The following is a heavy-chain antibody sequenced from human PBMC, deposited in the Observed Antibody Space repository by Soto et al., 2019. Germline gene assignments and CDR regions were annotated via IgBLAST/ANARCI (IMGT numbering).Heavy chain of an antibody. V-gene: IGHV1-58*01. CDR1: GFTXTSSA. CDR2: IVVGSGNT. Sequence: ASVKVSCKASGFTXTSSAVQWVRQARGQRLEWIGWIVVGSGNTNYAQKFQERVTITRDMSTSTAYMELSSLRSEDTAVYYCAAPHNSAYYDFWSGYYGMDVWGQGTTVTVSS. J-gene: IGHJ6*02. D-gene: IGHD3-3*01. CDR3: AAPHNSAYYDFWSGYYGMDV.